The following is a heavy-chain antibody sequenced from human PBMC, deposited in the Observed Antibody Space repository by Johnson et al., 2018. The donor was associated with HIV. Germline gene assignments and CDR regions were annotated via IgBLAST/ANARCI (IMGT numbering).Heavy chain of an antibody. Sequence: QLVESGGGVVQPGRSLRLSCAASGFTFSYYSMHWVRQAPGKGLEWVAVISHDGSNKYYADSVRGRFTISRDKSRNTLYLQMNSLRAEDTAVHYCAREGNYYDSSSHVFDIWGQGTMVTVSS. V-gene: IGHV3-30-3*01. CDR3: AREGNYYDSSSHVFDI. CDR2: ISHDGSNK. D-gene: IGHD3-22*01. CDR1: GFTFSYYS. J-gene: IGHJ3*02.